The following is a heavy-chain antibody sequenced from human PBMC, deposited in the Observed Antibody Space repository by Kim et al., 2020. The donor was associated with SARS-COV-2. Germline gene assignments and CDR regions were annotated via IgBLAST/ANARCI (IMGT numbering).Heavy chain of an antibody. Sequence: IPSLNSRVTMSVDASKNQFSLNLTSVTAADTAVYYCAGELGGSSGRPLDYWGQGTLVTVSS. CDR3: AGELGGSSGRPLDY. J-gene: IGHJ4*02. V-gene: IGHV4-4*07. D-gene: IGHD6-19*01.